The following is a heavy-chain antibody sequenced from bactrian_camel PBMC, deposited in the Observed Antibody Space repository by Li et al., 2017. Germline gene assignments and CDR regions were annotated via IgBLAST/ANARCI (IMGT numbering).Heavy chain of an antibody. CDR2: IAIGGAT. V-gene: IGHV3S55*01. D-gene: IGHD7*01. Sequence: HVQLVESGGGSVEAGESLKLSCQMSGLTTRYCFGWFRQAPGKEREGVAAIAIGGATTYSDSVIGRFTISRDNAENTVYLQMNSLKSEDTALYYCVTTSGVYWSQGTQVTVS. J-gene: IGHJ4*01. CDR3: VTTSGVY. CDR1: GLTTRYC.